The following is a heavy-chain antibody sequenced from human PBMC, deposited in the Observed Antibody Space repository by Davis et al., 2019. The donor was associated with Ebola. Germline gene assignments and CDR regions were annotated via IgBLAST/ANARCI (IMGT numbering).Heavy chain of an antibody. V-gene: IGHV3-9*01. CDR2: ISWNSGSI. J-gene: IGHJ4*02. CDR1: GFTFDDYA. D-gene: IGHD6-19*01. CDR3: AKDSIAVAAGYFDY. Sequence: PGGSLRLSCAASGFTFDDYAMHWVRQAPGKGLEWVSGISWNSGSIGYADSVKGRFTISRDNAKNSLYLQMNSLRAEDTASYYCAKDSIAVAAGYFDYWGQGTLVTVSS.